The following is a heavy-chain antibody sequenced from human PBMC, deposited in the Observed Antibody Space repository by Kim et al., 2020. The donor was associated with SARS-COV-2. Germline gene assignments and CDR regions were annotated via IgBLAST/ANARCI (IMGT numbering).Heavy chain of an antibody. CDR1: GGSFSGYY. D-gene: IGHD3-16*01. CDR2: INHSGST. Sequence: SETLSLTCAVYGGSFSGYYWSWIRQPPGKGLEWIGEINHSGSTNYNPSLKSRVTISVDTSKNQFSLKLSSVTAADTAVYYCARRPLGAVDIWGQGTMVTV. V-gene: IGHV4-34*01. CDR3: ARRPLGAVDI. J-gene: IGHJ3*02.